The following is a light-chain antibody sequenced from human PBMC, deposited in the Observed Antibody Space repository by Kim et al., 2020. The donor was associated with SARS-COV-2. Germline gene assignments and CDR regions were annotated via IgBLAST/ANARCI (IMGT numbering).Light chain of an antibody. Sequence: SSELTQAPAVSVALGQTVRITCQGDSLRSYYATWYQQKPGQAPKVVIYGKDNRPSGVPDRFSGSSSGNTAYLTITGTQAGDEADYYCNSRDSSDYVVFGGGTKVTVL. CDR3: NSRDSSDYVV. CDR1: SLRSYY. V-gene: IGLV3-19*01. J-gene: IGLJ2*01. CDR2: GKD.